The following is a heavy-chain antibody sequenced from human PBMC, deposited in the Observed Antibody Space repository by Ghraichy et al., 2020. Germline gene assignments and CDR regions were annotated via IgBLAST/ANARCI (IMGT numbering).Heavy chain of an antibody. D-gene: IGHD3-22*01. Sequence: GGSLRLSCEASKFTFSIYAVSWVRQAPGKGLEWISYISSSSNNIYYADSVKGRFTISRDNAKNSLFLQMNSLRADDTAVYYSARDADAGGYYFGAFDIWGQGTVVTVSS. CDR1: KFTFSIYA. CDR2: ISSSSNNI. V-gene: IGHV3-48*01. J-gene: IGHJ3*02. CDR3: ARDADAGGYYFGAFDI.